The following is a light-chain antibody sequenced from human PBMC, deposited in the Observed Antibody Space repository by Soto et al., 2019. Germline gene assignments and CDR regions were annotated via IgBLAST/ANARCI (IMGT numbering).Light chain of an antibody. CDR1: QDIRNY. Sequence: DLQMTQSPSSLSASEGDRVSIRCQASQDIRNYLNWYQQKPGKAPKLLIYDASNLETGVPSRFSGSGSGTHFDITISSLQPEDIATYYCQQYDNLPITFGQGTRLEI. CDR3: QQYDNLPIT. CDR2: DAS. V-gene: IGKV1-33*01. J-gene: IGKJ5*01.